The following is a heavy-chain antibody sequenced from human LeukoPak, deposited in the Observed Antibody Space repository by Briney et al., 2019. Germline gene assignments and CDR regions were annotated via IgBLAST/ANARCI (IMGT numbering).Heavy chain of an antibody. CDR3: ARGRSGTPYFDY. D-gene: IGHD1-26*01. CDR1: GGSFSGHY. J-gene: IGHJ4*02. Sequence: SETLSLTCAVYGGSFSGHYWSWIRQPPGKGLEWIGEINHSGSTSYNPSLKSRVTISVDTSKNQFSLKLSSVTAADTAVYYCARGRSGTPYFDYWGQGTLVTVSS. V-gene: IGHV4-34*01. CDR2: INHSGST.